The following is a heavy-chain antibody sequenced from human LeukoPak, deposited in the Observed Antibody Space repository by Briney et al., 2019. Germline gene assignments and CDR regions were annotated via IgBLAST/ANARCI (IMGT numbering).Heavy chain of an antibody. V-gene: IGHV3-7*01. CDR1: GFSLSSYW. D-gene: IGHD4-23*01. CDR3: ARDTPFGYVYGGKAVGFYFDY. Sequence: GGSLRLSCAASGFSLSSYWMSWVRQAPGKGLEWVANIKQDGTEKYYVDSVKGRFTIPRDNAKNSPFVQMNSLRAEDTAVYYCARDTPFGYVYGGKAVGFYFDYWGRGTLVTVSS. J-gene: IGHJ4*02. CDR2: IKQDGTEK.